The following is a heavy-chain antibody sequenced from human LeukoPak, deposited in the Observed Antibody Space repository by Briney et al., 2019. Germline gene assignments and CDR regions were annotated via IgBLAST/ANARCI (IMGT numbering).Heavy chain of an antibody. CDR3: ARVATSLARDDY. J-gene: IGHJ4*02. CDR1: GLTFSRYS. Sequence: GGSLRLSCAVSGLTFSRYSMNWVRQAPGKGREWVSYISESSSTKYYADSVKGRFTISRDNSQNSLFLQMSSLRAEDTAVYYCARVATSLARDDYWGQGTLVTVSS. V-gene: IGHV3-48*01. CDR2: ISESSSTK.